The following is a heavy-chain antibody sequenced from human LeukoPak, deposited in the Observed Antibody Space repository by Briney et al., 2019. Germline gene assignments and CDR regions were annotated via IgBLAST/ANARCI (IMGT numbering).Heavy chain of an antibody. D-gene: IGHD4-11*01. CDR3: ARGYSNYAFDP. J-gene: IGHJ5*02. CDR2: IYYSGST. CDR1: GGSISSYY. V-gene: IGHV4-59*08. Sequence: SETLSLTCTVSGGSISSYYWSWIRQPPGKGLEWIGYIYYSGSTNYNPSPKCRVTISVDTSKNQFSLKLSSVTAADTAVYYCARGYSNYAFDPWGQGTLVTVSS.